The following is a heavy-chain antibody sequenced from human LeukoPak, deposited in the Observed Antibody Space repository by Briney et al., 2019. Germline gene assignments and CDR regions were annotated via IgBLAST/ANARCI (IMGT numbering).Heavy chain of an antibody. V-gene: IGHV4-59*11. CDR2: VNDGGST. Sequence: PSETLSLTCTVSGGSMRTHFWSWIRQPPGKALEWIAYVNDGGSTSYHPSLQSRDAISVDTSKSQFSLRLTSVTAADTAVYYCARTLRGSEGGAFDPWGQGTLVTVSS. D-gene: IGHD3-10*01. CDR3: ARTLRGSEGGAFDP. CDR1: GGSMRTHF. J-gene: IGHJ5*02.